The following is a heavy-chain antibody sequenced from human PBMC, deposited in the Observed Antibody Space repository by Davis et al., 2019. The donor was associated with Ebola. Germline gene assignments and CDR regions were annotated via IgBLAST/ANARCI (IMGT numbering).Heavy chain of an antibody. Sequence: MPSETLSLTCTVSGRSISSSSYYWGWIRQPPGKGLEWIGSIYYSGSTYYNPSLKSRVTISVDTSKNQFSLKLSSVTAADTAVYYCARHESYSSSWYPYYFDYWGQGTLVTVSS. CDR1: GRSISSSSYY. CDR3: ARHESYSSSWYPYYFDY. J-gene: IGHJ4*02. D-gene: IGHD6-13*01. CDR2: IYYSGST. V-gene: IGHV4-39*01.